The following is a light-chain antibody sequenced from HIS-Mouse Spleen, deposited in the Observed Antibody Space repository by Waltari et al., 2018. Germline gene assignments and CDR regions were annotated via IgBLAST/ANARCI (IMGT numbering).Light chain of an antibody. Sequence: SYELTQPPSVSVSPGQTARNTCSGDALPKKYAYWYQQKSGQAPVLVLYEDSKRPSGVPERFSGSSSGTMATLTISGAQVEDEADYYCYSTDSSGNHRVFGGGTKLTVL. V-gene: IGLV3-10*01. CDR1: ALPKKY. CDR3: YSTDSSGNHRV. J-gene: IGLJ2*01. CDR2: EDS.